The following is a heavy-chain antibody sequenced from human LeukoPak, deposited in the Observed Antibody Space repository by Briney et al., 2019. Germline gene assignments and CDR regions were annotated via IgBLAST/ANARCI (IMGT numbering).Heavy chain of an antibody. D-gene: IGHD2-15*01. CDR2: ISYDGSHK. J-gene: IGHJ4*02. CDR3: AKDTGDCSGGSCYSVLDY. Sequence: GRSLRLSCAASGFTFSSYGMHWVRQAPGKGLEWVAVISYDGSHKYYADSVKGRFTTSRDNSKNTLYLQMNSLRAEDTAVYYCAKDTGDCSGGSCYSVLDYWGQGTLVTVSS. CDR1: GFTFSSYG. V-gene: IGHV3-30*18.